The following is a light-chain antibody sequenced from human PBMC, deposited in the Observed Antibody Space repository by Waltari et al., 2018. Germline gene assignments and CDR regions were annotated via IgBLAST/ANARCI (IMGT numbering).Light chain of an antibody. Sequence: DIVMTQSPESLAVSLGERATIRCKSSQPLLYISNNKNYLSWYQQKPGQPPRLLMYWASTRESGVPDRFSGSGSGTDFTLTIGSLQAEDVAVYYCQQYYDIPYTFGQGTKLEIK. CDR2: WAS. J-gene: IGKJ2*01. CDR1: QPLLYISNNKNY. CDR3: QQYYDIPYT. V-gene: IGKV4-1*01.